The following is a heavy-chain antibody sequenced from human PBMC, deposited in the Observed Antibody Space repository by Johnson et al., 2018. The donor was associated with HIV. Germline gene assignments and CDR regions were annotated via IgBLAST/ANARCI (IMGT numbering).Heavy chain of an antibody. J-gene: IGHJ3*02. D-gene: IGHD6-6*01. Sequence: QVQLVESGGGVVQPGRSLRLSCAASGFTFSSYAMHWVRQAPGKGLEWVAVISYDGSNKYYADSVKGRFTISRDNSKNTLYLQMNSLRAEDTAVYYCARGRGSYSSSSPLPLDAFDIWGQGTMVTVSS. CDR1: GFTFSSYA. CDR2: ISYDGSNK. CDR3: ARGRGSYSSSSPLPLDAFDI. V-gene: IGHV3-30-3*01.